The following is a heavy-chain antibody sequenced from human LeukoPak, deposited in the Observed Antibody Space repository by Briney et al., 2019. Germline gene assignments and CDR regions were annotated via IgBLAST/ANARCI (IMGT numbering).Heavy chain of an antibody. V-gene: IGHV3-23*01. CDR2: ISGSGGST. CDR3: AKGVRSGWYYFDY. D-gene: IGHD6-19*01. Sequence: GGSLGLSCAASGFTFSSYAMNWVRQAPGKGLEWVSAISGSGGSTYYADSVKGRFTISRDNSKNTLYLQMNSLRAEDTAVYYCAKGVRSGWYYFDYWGQGTLVTVSS. J-gene: IGHJ4*02. CDR1: GFTFSSYA.